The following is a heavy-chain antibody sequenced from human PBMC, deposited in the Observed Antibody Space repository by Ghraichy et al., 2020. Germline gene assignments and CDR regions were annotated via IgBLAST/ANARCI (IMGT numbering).Heavy chain of an antibody. CDR3: ARPHDPYGGDFLIEY. J-gene: IGHJ4*02. Sequence: GALRLSCAASGFTFSTYGMHWVRQTPGKGLEWVAVIWDDGSSKYYADSVKGRFTISRDNSKNTLYLQMNSLRAEDTAVYYCARPHDPYGGDFLIEYWGQGTLVTVSS. CDR2: IWDDGSSK. V-gene: IGHV3-33*01. D-gene: IGHD2-21*02. CDR1: GFTFSTYG.